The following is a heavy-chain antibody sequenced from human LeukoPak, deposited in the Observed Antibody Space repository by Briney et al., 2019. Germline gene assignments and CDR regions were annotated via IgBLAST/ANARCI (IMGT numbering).Heavy chain of an antibody. D-gene: IGHD3-10*01. Sequence: PGGSLRLSCAASGFTFSSYGMHWVRQAPGKGLERVAVISYDGSNKYYADSVKGRFTISRDNSKNTLYLQMNSLRAEDTAVYYCAKSYMVRGVSPFDYWGQGTLVTVSS. CDR2: ISYDGSNK. CDR3: AKSYMVRGVSPFDY. J-gene: IGHJ4*02. V-gene: IGHV3-30*18. CDR1: GFTFSSYG.